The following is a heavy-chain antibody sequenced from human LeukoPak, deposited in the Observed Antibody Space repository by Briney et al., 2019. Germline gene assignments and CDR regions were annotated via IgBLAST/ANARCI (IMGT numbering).Heavy chain of an antibody. CDR1: GFTFSGSA. CDR2: IRSKANSYAT. D-gene: IGHD2-2*01. CDR3: TRPYCGSTSCYEGY. V-gene: IGHV3-73*01. Sequence: PGRSLRLSCAASGFTFSGSAMHWVRQASGKGLEWVGRIRSKANSYATAYAASVKGRFTISRDDSKSTAYLQMNSLKTEDTAVYYCTRPYCGSTSCYEGYWGQGTLVTVSS. J-gene: IGHJ4*02.